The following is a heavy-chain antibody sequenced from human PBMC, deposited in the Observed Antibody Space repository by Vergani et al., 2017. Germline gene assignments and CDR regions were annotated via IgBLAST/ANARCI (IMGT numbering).Heavy chain of an antibody. J-gene: IGHJ3*02. CDR1: GFIFSSYA. CDR3: ARVGRSAVAGTFGAFDM. V-gene: IGHV3-23*04. D-gene: IGHD6-19*01. Sequence: VQLVESGGGVVQPGKSLRLSCAASGFIFSSYAMTWARQAPGKGLEWVSSISASDGNTYYADSVKGRVTISRDKSKNTLYLQMNSLRAEDTAVYYCARVGRSAVAGTFGAFDMWGQGTMVTVSS. CDR2: ISASDGNT.